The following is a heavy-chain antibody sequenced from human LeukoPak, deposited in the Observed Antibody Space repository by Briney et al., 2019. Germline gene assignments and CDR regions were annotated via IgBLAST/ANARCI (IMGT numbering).Heavy chain of an antibody. CDR1: GFTFSTYA. D-gene: IGHD3-22*01. J-gene: IGHJ4*02. CDR3: ARDRGRYYDSRGFYWGYYFDS. CDR2: ISGSGDST. Sequence: GGSLRLSCAASGFTFSTYAEIWVRRAPGEGVEWVSTISGSGDSTYYADSVKGWFTISRDNSKDTLYLQMSSVRVDDTAVYYCARDRGRYYDSRGFYWGYYFDSWGQGILVTVST. V-gene: IGHV3-23*01.